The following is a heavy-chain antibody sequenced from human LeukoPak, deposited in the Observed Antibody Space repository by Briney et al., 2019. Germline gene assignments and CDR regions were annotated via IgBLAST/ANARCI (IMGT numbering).Heavy chain of an antibody. CDR1: GYTFSNYG. CDR2: TSYNGNT. V-gene: IGHV1-18*04. Sequence: ASVKVSCKASGYTFSNYGISWVRQAPGLGLEWMGWTSYNGNTNYAQKFQDRVTMTTDTSTTTAYMELRSLESDDTAVYYCARHSGSGWHALRYWGQGTLVTVS. CDR3: ARHSGSGWHALRY. D-gene: IGHD6-25*01. J-gene: IGHJ4*02.